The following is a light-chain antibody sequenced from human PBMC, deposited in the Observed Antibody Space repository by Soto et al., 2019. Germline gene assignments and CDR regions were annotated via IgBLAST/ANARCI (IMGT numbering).Light chain of an antibody. V-gene: IGLV1-44*01. J-gene: IGLJ2*01. CDR1: SSNIGSNS. CDR3: AAWDDSLNGVV. Sequence: QSVLTQPPSASGTPGQRVTISCSGSSSNIGSNSVNWYQQLPGTAPKLLMYSSNQRPSGVPDRFSGSKSGTSASLAFSGLQSEDEADYYCAAWDDSLNGVVFGGGTQLTVL. CDR2: SSN.